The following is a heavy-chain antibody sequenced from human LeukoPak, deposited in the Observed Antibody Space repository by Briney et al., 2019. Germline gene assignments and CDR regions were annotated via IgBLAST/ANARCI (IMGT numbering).Heavy chain of an antibody. D-gene: IGHD6-6*01. CDR3: ARDVFAEYSTHHKFDP. V-gene: IGHV1-2*02. CDR2: INPNSGGT. CDR1: GYTFTDYY. Sequence: ASVKVSCKASGYTFTDYYMHWVRQAPGQGLEWVGWINPNSGGTNYAQNFQGRVTMTRDTSISTAYMEFSRLRSDDTAMYYCARDVFAEYSTHHKFDPWGQGTLVIVSS. J-gene: IGHJ5*02.